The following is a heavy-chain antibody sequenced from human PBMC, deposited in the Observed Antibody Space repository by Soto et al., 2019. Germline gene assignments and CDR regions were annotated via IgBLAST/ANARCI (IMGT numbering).Heavy chain of an antibody. V-gene: IGHV3-23*01. CDR3: AKARDTPIFRVVFDY. CDR2: ISVSGGST. D-gene: IGHD3-3*02. CDR1: GFTFSNYA. Sequence: PGGSLRLSCAASGFTFSNYAMNWVRQAPGKGLERVSAISVSGGSTYYADSVKGRFTISRDNSKNTLYLQMNRLRAEDTAIYYCAKARDTPIFRVVFDYWGQGTLVTVSS. J-gene: IGHJ4*02.